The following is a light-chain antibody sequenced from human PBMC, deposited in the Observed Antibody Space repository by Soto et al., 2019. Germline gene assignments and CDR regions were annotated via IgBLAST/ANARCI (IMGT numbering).Light chain of an antibody. CDR2: EVS. CDR1: SGDVGGYNS. V-gene: IGLV2-14*01. Sequence: QSALTQPASVSGSPGQSITISCTGTSGDVGGYNSVSWYQQHPGKAPKLMIYEVSYRPSGVSNRFSGSMSGNTASLTISGLQAEDEADYYCNSYTTSSTLVVFGGGTMLTVL. J-gene: IGLJ2*01. CDR3: NSYTTSSTLVV.